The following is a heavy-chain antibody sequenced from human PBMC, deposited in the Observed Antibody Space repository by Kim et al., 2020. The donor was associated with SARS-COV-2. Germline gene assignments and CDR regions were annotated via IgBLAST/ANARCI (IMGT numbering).Heavy chain of an antibody. Sequence: GGSLRLSCAVSGFIFSDFSMHWVRQASGKGLEWVGRIRNKANSYATSYAATVRGRFTISRDESKSTAYLQMNSLKTEDTAVYYCTRHPSRTVPGHHYGM. J-gene: IGHJ6*01. CDR1: GFIFSDFS. V-gene: IGHV3-73*01. CDR3: TRHPSRTVPGHHYGM. D-gene: IGHD6-19*01. CDR2: IRNKANSYAT.